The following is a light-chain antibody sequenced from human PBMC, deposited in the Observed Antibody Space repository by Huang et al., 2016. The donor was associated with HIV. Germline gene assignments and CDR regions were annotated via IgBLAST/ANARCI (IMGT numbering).Light chain of an antibody. CDR3: QQYNTYSPWT. V-gene: IGKV1-5*03. J-gene: IGKJ1*01. Sequence: DIQMTQSPSTLSATVGDRVTIPCRASQNISNWLAWYQQKPGKAPNLLIYRASSSESGVPSRFSGSGSGTEFILTISSLQPDDFATYYCQQYNTYSPWTFGQGTKVEI. CDR1: QNISNW. CDR2: RAS.